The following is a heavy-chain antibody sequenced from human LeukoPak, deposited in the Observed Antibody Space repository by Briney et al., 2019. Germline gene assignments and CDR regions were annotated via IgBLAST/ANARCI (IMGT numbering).Heavy chain of an antibody. Sequence: SETLSLTCAVYGGSFSGYYWSWIRQPPGKGLEWIGEINHSGSTNYNPSLKGRVTISVDTSKNQFSLKLSSVTAADTAVYYCARPSHYYGSGSYYNARYYFDYWGQGTLVTVSS. CDR1: GGSFSGYY. D-gene: IGHD3-10*01. CDR3: ARPSHYYGSGSYYNARYYFDY. CDR2: INHSGST. V-gene: IGHV4-34*01. J-gene: IGHJ4*02.